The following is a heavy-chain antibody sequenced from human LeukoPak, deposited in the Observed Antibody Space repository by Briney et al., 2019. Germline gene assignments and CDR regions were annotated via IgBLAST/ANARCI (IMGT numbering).Heavy chain of an antibody. CDR1: GGFIRSYY. CDR2: MPYSGST. D-gene: IGHD3-10*01. Sequence: SETLSLTCTVSGGFIRSYYWSWIRQPAGKGLEWIGNMPYSGSTTYNPFLKSRVTISVDTSKNQLSLKLSSVTAADTAVYFCARNPIAMVRGVIRDNWFDPWGQGTLVTVSS. V-gene: IGHV4-59*01. CDR3: ARNPIAMVRGVIRDNWFDP. J-gene: IGHJ5*02.